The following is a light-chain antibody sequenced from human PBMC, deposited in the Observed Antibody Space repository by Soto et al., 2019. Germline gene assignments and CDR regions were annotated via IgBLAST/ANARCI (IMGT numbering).Light chain of an antibody. V-gene: IGKV3-20*01. Sequence: EIVLTQSPCTLSLSLGERATLSCRARQSVSSSYLAWYQQKPGQAPRLRIYGASTRASGIPDRFSGSGSGTDFTLTISSLEPEDFAVYYCQKYGSSLWTFGQGTKVEIK. CDR3: QKYGSSLWT. J-gene: IGKJ1*01. CDR1: QSVSSSY. CDR2: GAS.